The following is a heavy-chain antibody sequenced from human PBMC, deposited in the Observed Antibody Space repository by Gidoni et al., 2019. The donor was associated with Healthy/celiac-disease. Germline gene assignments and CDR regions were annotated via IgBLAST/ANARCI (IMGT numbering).Heavy chain of an antibody. CDR3: ARGHGYYYGSGNAPRGWFDP. V-gene: IGHV4-34*01. CDR1: GGPSMGSY. Sequence: QVPLHQGGPGLLKPWETLSLTRAVYGGPSMGSYWSWIRPPPGKGLEWIGEINHSGSTNYNPSLKSRVTISVDTSKNQFSLKLSSVTAADTAVYYCARGHGYYYGSGNAPRGWFDPWGQGTLVTVSS. J-gene: IGHJ5*02. CDR2: INHSGST. D-gene: IGHD3-10*01.